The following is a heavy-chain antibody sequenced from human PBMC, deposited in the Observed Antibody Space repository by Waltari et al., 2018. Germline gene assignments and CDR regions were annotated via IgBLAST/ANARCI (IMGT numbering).Heavy chain of an antibody. V-gene: IGHV4-4*01. Sequence: NAWSWVRQSPHRGLEWIGQVLSTGKTNYSPSFASRLTMSLHASNNQFSLKVTSATAAETAVYCWARDRGRGLYLDVWGPGTLVTVSP. CDR3: ARDRGRGLYLDV. CDR2: VLSTGKT. J-gene: IGHJ4*02. D-gene: IGHD2-15*01.